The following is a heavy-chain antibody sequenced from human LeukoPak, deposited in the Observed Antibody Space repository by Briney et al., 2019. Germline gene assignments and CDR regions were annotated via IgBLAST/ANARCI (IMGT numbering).Heavy chain of an antibody. J-gene: IGHJ4*02. Sequence: GGSLRLSCAASGFTVSSNSMSWVRQAPGKGLEWVSVIYSGGSTYYADSVKGRFTISRDNSKNTLYLQMNSLRAEDTAVYYCAKLHGLWFGESFDYWGQGTLVTVSS. V-gene: IGHV3-53*01. D-gene: IGHD3-10*01. CDR3: AKLHGLWFGESFDY. CDR2: IYSGGST. CDR1: GFTVSSNS.